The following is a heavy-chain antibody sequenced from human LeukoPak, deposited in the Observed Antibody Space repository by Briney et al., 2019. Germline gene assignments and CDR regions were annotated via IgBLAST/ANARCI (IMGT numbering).Heavy chain of an antibody. CDR1: GYTFTSYA. V-gene: IGHV1-3*01. J-gene: IGHJ4*02. Sequence: GASVKVSCKASGYTFTSYAMHWVRQAPGQRLEWMGWINAGNGNTKYSQKFQGRVTMTRDTSISTAYMELSRLRSDDTAVYYCARDLNFKRQSSSGYWGQGTLVTVSS. CDR2: INAGNGNT. D-gene: IGHD6-13*01. CDR3: ARDLNFKRQSSSGY.